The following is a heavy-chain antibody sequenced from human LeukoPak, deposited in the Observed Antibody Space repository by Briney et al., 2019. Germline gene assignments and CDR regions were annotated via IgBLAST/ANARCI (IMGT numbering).Heavy chain of an antibody. CDR2: ISGSGDTT. Sequence: GGSLRLSCAASGFTFRSYAMNWDRQAPGKGLEWVSVISGSGDTTNYADSVKGRFTISRDNSKNTLYLQMNNLRAEDTAVYYCAKSITMIVVVVGNAFDIWGQGTMVTVSS. V-gene: IGHV3-23*01. CDR1: GFTFRSYA. CDR3: AKSITMIVVVVGNAFDI. J-gene: IGHJ3*02. D-gene: IGHD3-22*01.